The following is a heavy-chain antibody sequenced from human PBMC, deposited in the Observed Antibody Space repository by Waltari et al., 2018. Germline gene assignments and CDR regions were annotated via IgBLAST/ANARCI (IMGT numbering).Heavy chain of an antibody. CDR1: GVSISSYY. V-gene: IGHV4-59*01. CDR2: IYYIGNT. D-gene: IGHD2-2*01. J-gene: IGHJ3*01. CDR3: AGYCASTSCYEYAFDL. Sequence: QVQLQESGPGLLKSSETLSLTCAVSGVSISSYYWAWSRQPPGKGLEYIGYIYYIGNTPNNPSRKSRLTISWDPSKTEVSLNLRSVTAADTAVYYCAGYCASTSCYEYAFDLWGQGTAVNVSS.